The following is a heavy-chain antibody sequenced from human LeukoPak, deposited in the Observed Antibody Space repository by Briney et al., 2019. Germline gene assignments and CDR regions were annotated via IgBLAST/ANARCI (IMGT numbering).Heavy chain of an antibody. Sequence: SETLSLTCTVSGGSISSSSYYWGWIRQPPGKGLEWIGSIYYSGSTYYNPSLKSRVTISVDTSKNQFSLKLSSVTAADTAVYYCARVDSSNWYDSRGYFDYWGQGTVVTVSS. V-gene: IGHV4-39*07. CDR2: IYYSGST. J-gene: IGHJ4*02. CDR1: GGSISSSSYY. D-gene: IGHD6-13*01. CDR3: ARVDSSNWYDSRGYFDY.